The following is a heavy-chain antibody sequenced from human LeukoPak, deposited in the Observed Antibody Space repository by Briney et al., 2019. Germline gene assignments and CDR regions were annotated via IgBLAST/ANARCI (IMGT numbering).Heavy chain of an antibody. V-gene: IGHV3-11*04. J-gene: IGHJ5*02. Sequence: PGGSLRLSCAASGFTFSDYYMSWIRQAPGKGLEWISYISSSGDTIFYADSVKGRFTISRDNAKNSLYLQMNSLTAEDTAVYYCVRAYHPGGWFDPWGQGTLVTVSS. CDR3: VRAYHPGGWFDP. D-gene: IGHD2-21*01. CDR2: ISSSGDTI. CDR1: GFTFSDYY.